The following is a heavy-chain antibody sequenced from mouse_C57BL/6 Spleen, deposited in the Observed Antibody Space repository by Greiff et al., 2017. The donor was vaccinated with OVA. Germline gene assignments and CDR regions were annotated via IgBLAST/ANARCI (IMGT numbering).Heavy chain of an antibody. CDR2: IYPGDGDT. D-gene: IGHD2-4*01. J-gene: IGHJ2*01. V-gene: IGHV1-82*01. CDR3: ARYYDRYFDY. Sequence: QVQLQQSGPELVKPGASVKISCKASGYAFSSSWMNWVKQRPGKGLEWIGRIYPGDGDTNYNGKFKGKATLTADKSSSTAYMQLSSLTSEDSAVYFCARYYDRYFDYWGQGTTLTVSS. CDR1: GYAFSSSW.